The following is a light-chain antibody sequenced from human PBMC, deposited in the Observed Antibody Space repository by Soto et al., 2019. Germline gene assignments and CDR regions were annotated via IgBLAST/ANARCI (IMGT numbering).Light chain of an antibody. CDR2: SAS. Sequence: DIQMTQSPSSLSASVGGRVTITCRASQDINNFLAWFQQKPGKAPKPLIYSASSLQDGVPSRFSGSGSGTHFTLTISSLQPEDFATYFCLQYDRFPDTFGGGTRVDIE. CDR3: LQYDRFPDT. V-gene: IGKV1-16*01. CDR1: QDINNF. J-gene: IGKJ4*01.